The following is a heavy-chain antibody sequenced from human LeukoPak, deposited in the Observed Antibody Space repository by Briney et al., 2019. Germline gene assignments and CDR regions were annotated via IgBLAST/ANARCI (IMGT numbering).Heavy chain of an antibody. CDR3: ARGYGSGKV. CDR2: IKEDGSEG. Sequence: GGSLRLSCAASGFTFSNYWRCWFRQAPGKGLEWVAKIKEDGSEGYYVDSVKGRFTISRDNAKNSLYLQMNSLRAEDTAVYYCARGYGSGKVWGQGTMVTVSS. D-gene: IGHD3-10*01. V-gene: IGHV3-7*01. J-gene: IGHJ3*01. CDR1: GFTFSNYW.